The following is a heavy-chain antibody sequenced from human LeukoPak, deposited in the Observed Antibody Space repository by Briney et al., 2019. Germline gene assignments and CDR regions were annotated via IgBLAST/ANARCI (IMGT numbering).Heavy chain of an antibody. CDR1: GGTFSSYA. D-gene: IGHD3-3*01. J-gene: IGHJ6*03. Sequence: GASVTVSCKASGGTFSSYAISWVRQAPGQGLEWMGGIIPSFGTANYAQKFQGSVTITTDESTSTAYMELSSLRSEDTAVYYCARGLEWLSGRDYYYMDVWGKGTTVTVSS. V-gene: IGHV1-69*05. CDR3: ARGLEWLSGRDYYYMDV. CDR2: IIPSFGTA.